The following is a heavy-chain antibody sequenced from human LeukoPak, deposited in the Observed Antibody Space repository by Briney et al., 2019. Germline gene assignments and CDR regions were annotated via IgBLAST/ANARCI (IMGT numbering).Heavy chain of an antibody. Sequence: GASVKVSCKASGYTFTSYAMHWVRQAPGQGLEWMGWISAYNGNTNYAQKLQGRVTMTTDTSTSTAYMELRSLRSDDTAVYYCAREVGDYEGGYFDYWGQGTLVTVSS. CDR3: AREVGDYEGGYFDY. CDR2: ISAYNGNT. D-gene: IGHD4-17*01. CDR1: GYTFTSYA. V-gene: IGHV1-18*01. J-gene: IGHJ4*02.